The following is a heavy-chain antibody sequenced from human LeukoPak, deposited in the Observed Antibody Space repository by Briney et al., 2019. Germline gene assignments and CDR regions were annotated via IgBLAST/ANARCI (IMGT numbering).Heavy chain of an antibody. Sequence: PSETLSLTCTVSGGSISSGGYYWSWIRQHPGKGLEWIGYIYYSGSTYYNPSLKSRVTISVDTSKNQFSLKLSSVTAADTAVYYCASQVVVAARGIWFDPWGQGTLVTVS. D-gene: IGHD2-15*01. CDR1: GGSISSGGYY. V-gene: IGHV4-31*03. CDR2: IYYSGST. J-gene: IGHJ5*02. CDR3: ASQVVVAARGIWFDP.